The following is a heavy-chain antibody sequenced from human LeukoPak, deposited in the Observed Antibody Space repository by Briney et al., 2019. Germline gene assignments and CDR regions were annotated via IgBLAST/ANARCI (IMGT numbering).Heavy chain of an antibody. CDR2: IYPGDSDT. D-gene: IGHD6-19*01. CDR3: VRSGGGYSSGWSVNY. Sequence: GESLKISCKGSGYTFTTYWIGWVRQMPGKGLEWMGLIYPGDSDTRYSPSFQGQVTISADKSISTAYLRWSSLKASDTAMYYCVRSGGGYSSGWSVNYWGPGTLVTVSS. V-gene: IGHV5-51*01. J-gene: IGHJ4*02. CDR1: GYTFTTYW.